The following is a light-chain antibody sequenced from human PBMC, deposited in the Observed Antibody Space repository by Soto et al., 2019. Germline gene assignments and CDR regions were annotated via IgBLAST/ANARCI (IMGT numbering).Light chain of an antibody. V-gene: IGKV1-33*01. CDR1: QDISNY. CDR2: DAS. Sequence: DIQMTQSPSSLSASVGDRVTITCQASQDISNYLNWYQQKPVKAPKLLIYDASNLEKGVPSRFSGSGSGTDFTFTISSLQHEDIATYYCQQYDNLPITFGPGTKVDIK. J-gene: IGKJ3*01. CDR3: QQYDNLPIT.